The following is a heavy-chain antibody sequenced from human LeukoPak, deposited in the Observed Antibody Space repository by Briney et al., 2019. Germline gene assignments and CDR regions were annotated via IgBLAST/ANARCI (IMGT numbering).Heavy chain of an antibody. Sequence: PGGSLRLSCAASGFTVSSNYVNWVRQAPGKGLEWVSVIYGDGNTYYTDSVKGRFTISRDNSKNTVLLQMNSLRAEDTAVYYCARASFYYDSRALDPWGQGALVTVS. CDR1: GFTVSSNY. CDR3: ARASFYYDSRALDP. D-gene: IGHD3-22*01. CDR2: IYGDGNT. V-gene: IGHV3-53*01. J-gene: IGHJ5*02.